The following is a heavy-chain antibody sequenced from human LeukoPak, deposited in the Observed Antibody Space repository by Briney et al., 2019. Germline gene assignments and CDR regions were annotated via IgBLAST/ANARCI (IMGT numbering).Heavy chain of an antibody. J-gene: IGHJ1*01. V-gene: IGHV5-10-1*01. CDR2: IDPSDSYT. D-gene: IGHD2-2*01. CDR1: GYSFTSYW. CDR3: ARTPTFHCSSTSCYARYFQH. Sequence: PGESLKISCKGSGYSFTSYWISWVRQMPGKGLEWMGRIDPSDSYTNYSPSFQGHVTISADKSISTAYLQWSSLKASDTAMYYCARTPTFHCSSTSCYARYFQHWGQGTLVTVSS.